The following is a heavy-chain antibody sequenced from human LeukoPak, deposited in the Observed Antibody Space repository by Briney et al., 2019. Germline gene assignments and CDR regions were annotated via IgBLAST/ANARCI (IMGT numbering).Heavy chain of an antibody. V-gene: IGHV3-30*04. CDR3: ARGYRPLIYCSSGICYFGGFDY. CDR2: ISDDGSNK. CDR1: GFTFSTYT. D-gene: IGHD2-15*01. Sequence: GRSLRLSCAASGFTFSTYTMNWVRQAPGKGLEWVSVISDDGSNKYYADSVKGRFSISRDNSKNTLYLQMNSLRAEDTSMYYCARGYRPLIYCSSGICYFGGFDYWGQGTVVSVSS. J-gene: IGHJ4*02.